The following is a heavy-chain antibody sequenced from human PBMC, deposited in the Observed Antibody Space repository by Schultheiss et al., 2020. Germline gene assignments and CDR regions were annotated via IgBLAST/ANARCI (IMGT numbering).Heavy chain of an antibody. D-gene: IGHD3-3*01. V-gene: IGHV1/OR15-2*02. Sequence: ASVKVSFKASGYTFTSYYMHWVRQAPGQGLEWMGCINPYNDNTHYAQKFRGRVTITSDRSVSTAYMELSSLRSEDMVVYSCVRVRLRFLEWLFIGSWFDPWGQGTLVTVS. CDR1: GYTFTSYY. CDR2: INPYNDNT. CDR3: VRVRLRFLEWLFIGSWFDP. J-gene: IGHJ5*02.